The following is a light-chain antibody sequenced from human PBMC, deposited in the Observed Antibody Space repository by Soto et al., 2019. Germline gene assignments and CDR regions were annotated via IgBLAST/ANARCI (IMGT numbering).Light chain of an antibody. CDR3: SSYTSSSTGV. CDR2: EVN. J-gene: IGLJ1*01. V-gene: IGLV2-14*01. Sequence: QSALTQPASVSGSPGQSITISCTATSSDVGGYNYVSWYQQHPGKAPKLMIYEVNYRPSGVSNRSSGSKSGNTASLTISGLQAEDEADYYCSSYTSSSTGVFGTGTKVTVL. CDR1: SSDVGGYNY.